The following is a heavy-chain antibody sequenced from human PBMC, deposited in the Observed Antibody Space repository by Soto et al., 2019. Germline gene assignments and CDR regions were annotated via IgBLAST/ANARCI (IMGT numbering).Heavy chain of an antibody. J-gene: IGHJ4*02. CDR2: INSDGSST. V-gene: IGHV3-74*01. CDR1: GFTFSSYW. Sequence: GGSLRLSCAASGFTFSSYWMHWVRQAPGKGLVWVSRINSDGSSTSYADSVKGRSTISRDNAKNTLYLQMNSLRAEDTAVYYCARDQGSYDPRNFDYWGQGTLVTVSS. CDR3: ARDQGSYDPRNFDY. D-gene: IGHD1-26*01.